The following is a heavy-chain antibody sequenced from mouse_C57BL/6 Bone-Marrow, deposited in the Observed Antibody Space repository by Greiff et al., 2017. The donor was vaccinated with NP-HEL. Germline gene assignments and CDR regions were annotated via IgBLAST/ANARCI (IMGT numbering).Heavy chain of an antibody. CDR1: GYSFTDYY. J-gene: IGHJ3*01. D-gene: IGHD4-1*01. CDR2: INPNNGGP. CDR3: ARGGANWARFAY. V-gene: IGHV1-26*01. Sequence: VQLQQSGPELVKPGASVKISCKASGYSFTDYYMNWVKQSHGKSLEWIGDINPNNGGPSYNQKFKGKATLTVDKSSSTAYMELRSLTSEDSAVYYCARGGANWARFAYWGQGTLVTVSA.